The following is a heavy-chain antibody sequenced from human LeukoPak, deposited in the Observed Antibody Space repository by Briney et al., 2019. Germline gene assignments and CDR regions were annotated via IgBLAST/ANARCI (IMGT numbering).Heavy chain of an antibody. CDR1: GYTFTSYA. V-gene: IGHV1-3*01. CDR2: INAGNGNT. CDR3: ARTYSGYDYYFDY. J-gene: IGHJ4*02. D-gene: IGHD5-12*01. Sequence: RRASVKVSCKASGYTFTSYAMHWVRQAPGQRLEWMGWINAGNGNTRYSQNFQGRDTFTRDTSASTAYMELSSLRSEDTAVYYCARTYSGYDYYFDYWGQGTLVTVSS.